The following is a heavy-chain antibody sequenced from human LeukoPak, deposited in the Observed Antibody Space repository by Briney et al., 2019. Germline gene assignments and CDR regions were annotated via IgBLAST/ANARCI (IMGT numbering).Heavy chain of an antibody. CDR1: GFTFSSYG. Sequence: PGRSLRLSCAASGFTFSSYGMHWVRQAPGKGLEWVAVISYDGSNKYYADSVKGRFTISRDNSKNTLYLQMNSLRAEDTAVYYCAKVRSPTVVTPLGAVDYWGRGTLVTVSS. CDR2: ISYDGSNK. D-gene: IGHD4-23*01. V-gene: IGHV3-30*18. J-gene: IGHJ4*02. CDR3: AKVRSPTVVTPLGAVDY.